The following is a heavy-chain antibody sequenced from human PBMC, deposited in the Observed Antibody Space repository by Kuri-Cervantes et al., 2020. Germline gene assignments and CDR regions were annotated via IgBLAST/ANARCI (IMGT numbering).Heavy chain of an antibody. CDR3: AREGYSAWDAFDI. CDR2: ISSSSSYI. J-gene: IGHJ3*02. Sequence: GESLKISCAASGFTFSSYSMNWVRQAPGKGLEWVSCISSSSSYIYYADSVKGRFTISRDNSKNTLYLQMNTLGAEDTAVYHCAREGYSAWDAFDIWGQGTMVTVSS. D-gene: IGHD5-12*01. CDR1: GFTFSSYS. V-gene: IGHV3-21*04.